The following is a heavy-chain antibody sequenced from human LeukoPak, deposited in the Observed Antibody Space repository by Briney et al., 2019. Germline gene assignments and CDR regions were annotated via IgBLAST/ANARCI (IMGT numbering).Heavy chain of an antibody. CDR3: ARAAYYYDILTGYYITGGLDY. CDR1: GFTFSSYS. CDR2: ISSSSSYI. J-gene: IGHJ4*02. V-gene: IGHV3-21*01. D-gene: IGHD3-9*01. Sequence: PGGPLRLSCAASGFTFSSYSMNWVRQAPGKGLEWVSSISSSSSYIYYADSVKGRFTISRDNAKNSLYLQMNSLRAEDTAVYYCARAAYYYDILTGYYITGGLDYWGQGTLVTVSS.